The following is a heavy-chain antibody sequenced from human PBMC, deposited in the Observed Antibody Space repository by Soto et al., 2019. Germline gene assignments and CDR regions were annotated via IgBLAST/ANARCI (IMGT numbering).Heavy chain of an antibody. Sequence: SETLSLTCTVSGGSISSSSYYWGWIRQPPGKGLEWIGSIYYSGSTYYNPSLKSRVTISVDTSKNQFSLKLSSVTAADTAVYYCASDYSSSYYFDYWGQGTLVTVSS. V-gene: IGHV4-39*01. CDR2: IYYSGST. D-gene: IGHD6-6*01. J-gene: IGHJ4*02. CDR3: ASDYSSSYYFDY. CDR1: GGSISSSSYY.